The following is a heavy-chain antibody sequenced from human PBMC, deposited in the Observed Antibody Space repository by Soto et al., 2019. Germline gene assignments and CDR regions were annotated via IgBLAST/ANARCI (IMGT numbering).Heavy chain of an antibody. CDR1: GGSISSGGYY. CDR3: ARATVMITFGGVIAHDWFDP. V-gene: IGHV4-31*03. CDR2: IYYSGST. Sequence: ASETLSLTCTVSGGSISSGGYYWSWIRQHPGKGLEWIGYIYYSGSTYYNPSLKSRVTISVDTSKNQFSLKLSSVTAADTAVYYCARATVMITFGGVIAHDWFDPWGQGTLVTVSS. D-gene: IGHD3-16*02. J-gene: IGHJ5*02.